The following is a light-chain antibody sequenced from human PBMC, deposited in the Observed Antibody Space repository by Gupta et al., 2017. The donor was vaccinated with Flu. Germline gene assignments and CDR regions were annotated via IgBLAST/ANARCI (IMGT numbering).Light chain of an antibody. CDR3: QHDNSSPGT. CDR1: QGISSY. J-gene: IGKJ3*01. Sequence: AIRMTQSPSSFSASTGDRVTITCRASQGISSYLAWYQQKPGKAPKLLIYAASTLQSGVPSRFSGSGSGTDFTLTISCLQSEDFATYYCQHDNSSPGTFGHGTKVDIK. V-gene: IGKV1-8*01. CDR2: AAS.